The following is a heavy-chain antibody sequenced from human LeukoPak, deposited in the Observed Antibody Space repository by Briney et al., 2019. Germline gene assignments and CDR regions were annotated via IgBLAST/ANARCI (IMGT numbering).Heavy chain of an antibody. Sequence: ASVKVSCKASGYTFTSYGISWVRQAPGQGLEWMGWISAYNGNTNYAQKLQGRVTMTTDTSTSTAYMELRSLRSDDTAVYYCARASDSSGYYYTSDYWGQGTLVTVSS. CDR1: GYTFTSYG. V-gene: IGHV1-18*01. J-gene: IGHJ4*02. CDR2: ISAYNGNT. D-gene: IGHD3-22*01. CDR3: ARASDSSGYYYTSDY.